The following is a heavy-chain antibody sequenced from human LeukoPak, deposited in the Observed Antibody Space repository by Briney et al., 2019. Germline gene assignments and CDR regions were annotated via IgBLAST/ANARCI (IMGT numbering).Heavy chain of an antibody. Sequence: AGSLRLSCAASGFTFRTYWMHWVRHAPGKGLVWVSHIKSDGSATTYADSVKGRFTISRDNAKHTLYLQMNSLRAEATAVYYCARGFSYNHFDYWGQGTLVTVSS. J-gene: IGHJ4*02. CDR2: IKSDGSAT. V-gene: IGHV3-74*01. D-gene: IGHD5-24*01. CDR3: ARGFSYNHFDY. CDR1: GFTFRTYW.